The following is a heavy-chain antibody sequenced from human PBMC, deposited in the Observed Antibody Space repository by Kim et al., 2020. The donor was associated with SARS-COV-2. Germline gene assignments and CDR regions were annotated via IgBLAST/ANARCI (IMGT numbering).Heavy chain of an antibody. J-gene: IGHJ4*02. CDR1: GFTFTNYA. Sequence: GGSLRLSCVASGFTFTNYAMSWVRQAPGKGLEWVSGISNSGTSAYYADSVEGRFTLSRDNSKSALYLQMNSLRADDTAVYHCAKALGSCSGPVCYARIDSWGQGTLVTVSS. CDR2: ISNSGTSA. D-gene: IGHD2-15*01. CDR3: AKALGSCSGPVCYARIDS. V-gene: IGHV3-23*01.